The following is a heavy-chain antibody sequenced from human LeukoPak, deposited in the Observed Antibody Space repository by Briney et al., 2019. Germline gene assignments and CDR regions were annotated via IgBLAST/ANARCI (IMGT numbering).Heavy chain of an antibody. D-gene: IGHD5-12*01. J-gene: IGHJ5*02. CDR3: ATLSTSGYDSWFDP. V-gene: IGHV4-59*01. CDR2: IYYSGST. Sequence: SETLSLTCTVSGGSISSYYWSWIRQPPGKGLEWIGYIYYSGSTNYNPSLKSRVTISVDTSKNQFSLKLSSVTAADKAVYYCATLSTSGYDSWFDPWGQGTLVTVSS. CDR1: GGSISSYY.